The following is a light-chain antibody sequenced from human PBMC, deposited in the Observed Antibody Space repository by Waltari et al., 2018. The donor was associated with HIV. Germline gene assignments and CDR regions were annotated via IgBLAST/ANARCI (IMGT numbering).Light chain of an antibody. J-gene: IGKJ2*02. CDR2: KAS. CDR1: QSISSW. Sequence: DIQMTQSPSTMSASVGDRVTITCRASQSISSWLAWDQQKPGKAPKLLIYKASTLESGVPSRFSCSGSGTEFTLTISSLQPDDFATYYCQQYNSYPCTFGQGTKLEIK. V-gene: IGKV1-5*03. CDR3: QQYNSYPCT.